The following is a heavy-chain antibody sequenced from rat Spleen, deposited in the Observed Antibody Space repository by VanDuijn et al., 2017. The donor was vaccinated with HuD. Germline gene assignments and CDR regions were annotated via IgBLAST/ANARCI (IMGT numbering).Heavy chain of an antibody. D-gene: IGHD1-4*01. CDR2: ISYAGSST. CDR3: ARSSRATRLTYYFDY. Sequence: EVQLVESDGGLVQPGRSLKLSCAASGFTFSDYYMAWVRPAPTKGLEWVATISYAGSSTYYPNSVKGRFTISRDNAKSTLYLQMDSLRSEDTATYYCARSSRATRLTYYFDYWGQGVMVTVSS. CDR1: GFTFSDYY. J-gene: IGHJ2*01. V-gene: IGHV5-29*01.